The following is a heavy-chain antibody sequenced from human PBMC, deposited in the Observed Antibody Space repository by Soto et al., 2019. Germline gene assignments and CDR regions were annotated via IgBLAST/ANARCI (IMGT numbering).Heavy chain of an antibody. CDR1: GFSLSTSGVG. V-gene: IGHV2-5*02. J-gene: IGHJ5*02. Sequence: QITLKESGPTLVKPTQTLTLTCTFSGFSLSTSGVGVGWIRQPPGKALEWLALIYWDDDKRYSPSLKSRLTITKDTSNNQVVLTMTNMDPVDTATYYCAHRDGDYTGDWFDPWGQGTLVTVSS. D-gene: IGHD4-17*01. CDR3: AHRDGDYTGDWFDP. CDR2: IYWDDDK.